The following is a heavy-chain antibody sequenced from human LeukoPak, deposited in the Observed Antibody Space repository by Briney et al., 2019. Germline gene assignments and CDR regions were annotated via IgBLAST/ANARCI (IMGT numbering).Heavy chain of an antibody. D-gene: IGHD6-6*01. Sequence: GGSLRLSCAASGFTFSSYAMHWVRQAPGKGLEYVSAIRSNGGSTYYANSVKGRFTISRDNSKNTLYLQLNSLRAEDTALYYCARGEWSSSPFDYWGQGTLVTVSS. V-gene: IGHV3-64*01. CDR3: ARGEWSSSPFDY. CDR1: GFTFSSYA. J-gene: IGHJ4*02. CDR2: IRSNGGST.